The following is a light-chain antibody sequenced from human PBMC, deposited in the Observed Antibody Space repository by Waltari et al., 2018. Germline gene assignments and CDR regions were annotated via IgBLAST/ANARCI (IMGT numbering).Light chain of an antibody. CDR2: KVS. CDR3: QQYNSYST. CDR1: QSVYNW. Sequence: LMTQSPSTLSASVGERVTITCRARQSVYNWLAWYQQRPGKAPKRLIYKVSILESGVPSRFSGSGSGTEFTLTINSLQPEDFGTYYCQQYNSYSTFGPGTKVEI. J-gene: IGKJ1*01. V-gene: IGKV1-5*03.